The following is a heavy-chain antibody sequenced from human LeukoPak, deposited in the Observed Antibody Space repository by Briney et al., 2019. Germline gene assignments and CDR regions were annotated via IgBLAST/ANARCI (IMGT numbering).Heavy chain of an antibody. D-gene: IGHD3-10*02. J-gene: IGHJ6*04. CDR1: GLTFSSYE. V-gene: IGHV3-48*03. CDR3: AELGITMIGGV. Sequence: PGGSLRLSCAASGLTFSSYEMNWVRQAPGKGLEGVSYISSSGSTIYYADSVKGRFTISRDNAKNSLYLQMNSLRAEDTAVYYCAELGITMIGGVWGKGTTVTISS. CDR2: ISSSGSTI.